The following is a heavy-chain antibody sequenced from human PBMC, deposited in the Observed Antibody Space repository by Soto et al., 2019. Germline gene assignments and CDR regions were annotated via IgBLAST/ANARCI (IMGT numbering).Heavy chain of an antibody. J-gene: IGHJ6*02. CDR1: GFTVSSNY. CDR3: AAEGEVGGYHRGMDV. Sequence: GGSLRLSCAASGFTVSSNYMSWVRQAPGKGLEWVSVVYSGGSTYYADSVKGRFTISRDSSRNTLYLQMNSLRAEDTAVYYCAAEGEVGGYHRGMDVWGQGTTVTVSS. CDR2: VYSGGST. D-gene: IGHD5-12*01. V-gene: IGHV3-66*01.